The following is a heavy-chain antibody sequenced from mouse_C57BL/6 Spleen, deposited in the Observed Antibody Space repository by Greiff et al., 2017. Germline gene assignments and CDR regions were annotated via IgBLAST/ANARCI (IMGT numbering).Heavy chain of an antibody. D-gene: IGHD3-2*02. V-gene: IGHV5-9*01. J-gene: IGHJ2*01. Sequence: EVQRVESGGGLVKPGGSLKLSCAASGFTFSSYTMSWVRQTPEKRLEWVATISGGGGNTYYPDSVKGRFTISRDNAKNTLYLQMSSLRSEDTALYYCARLLTAQAYYFDYWGQGTTLTVSS. CDR3: ARLLTAQAYYFDY. CDR1: GFTFSSYT. CDR2: ISGGGGNT.